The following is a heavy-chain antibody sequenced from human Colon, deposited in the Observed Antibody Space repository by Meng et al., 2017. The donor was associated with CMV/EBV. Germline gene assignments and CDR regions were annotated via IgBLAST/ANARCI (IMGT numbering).Heavy chain of an antibody. CDR1: GGTFSSYA. V-gene: IGHV1-69*05. CDR3: AREAAAAGKVFDY. Sequence: SVKVSCKASGGTFSSYAISWVRQAPGQGLEWMGGIIPIFGTANYAQKFQGRLTMTRDTSTSTVHMELSSLRSEDTAVYYCAREAAAAGKVFDYWGQGTLVTVSS. D-gene: IGHD6-13*01. J-gene: IGHJ4*02. CDR2: IIPIFGTA.